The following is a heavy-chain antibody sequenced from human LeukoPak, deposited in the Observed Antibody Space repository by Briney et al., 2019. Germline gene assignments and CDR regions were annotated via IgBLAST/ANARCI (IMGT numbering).Heavy chain of an antibody. CDR2: IYGSGNT. CDR1: GGSISGWY. V-gene: IGHV4-59*01. J-gene: IGHJ4*02. D-gene: IGHD6-13*01. Sequence: SSETLSLTCTVSGGSISGWYWSWIRQPPGKGLEWIGYIYGSGNTNYNPSLKSRVTMSIDTSKNQFSLKLTSVTAADTATYYCVRVMVYSSSWLGRSFGNSYFDYWGQGTLVTVSS. CDR3: VRVMVYSSSWLGRSFGNSYFDY.